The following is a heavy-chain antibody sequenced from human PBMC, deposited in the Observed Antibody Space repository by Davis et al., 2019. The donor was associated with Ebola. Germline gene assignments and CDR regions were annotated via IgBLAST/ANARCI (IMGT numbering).Heavy chain of an antibody. D-gene: IGHD3-10*01. CDR2: ISAYNGNT. CDR3: ARAVTMVLPSGWFDP. J-gene: IGHJ5*02. V-gene: IGHV1-18*01. Sequence: AASVKVSCTASGYTFTRYGISWGRQAPGQGLEWMGWISAYNGNTNYAQTLQGRVTMTTDPSTNTAYLEVRSLRYDDTAVYYCARAVTMVLPSGWFDPWGQGTLVTVSS. CDR1: GYTFTRYG.